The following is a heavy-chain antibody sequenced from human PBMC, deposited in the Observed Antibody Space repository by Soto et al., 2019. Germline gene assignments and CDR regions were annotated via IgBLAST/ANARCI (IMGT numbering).Heavy chain of an antibody. CDR1: GFIVSSSY. CDR2: LYSDGRT. D-gene: IGHD6-13*01. J-gene: IGHJ4*02. Sequence: DVQLVETGGGLIQPGGSLRLSCAASGFIVSSSYMSWVRQAPGKGLEWVSVLYSDGRTYYADSVKGRFTISRDNSKNTLYLQXNXXXXXXXAVYYCARCSGWYGQCYFDCWGQGTLVTVSS. V-gene: IGHV3-53*02. CDR3: ARCSGWYGQCYFDC.